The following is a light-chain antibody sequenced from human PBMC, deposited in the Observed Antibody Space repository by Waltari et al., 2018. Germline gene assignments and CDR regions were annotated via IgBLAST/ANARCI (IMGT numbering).Light chain of an antibody. Sequence: NFMLTQPHSVSESPVKTVTISCTRSSGSISSNYVPVYQQRPGSAPTTVIYEDNQRPSGVPDRFSGSIDSSSNSASLTISGLKTEDEADYYCQSYDSSNPWVFGGGTKLTVL. J-gene: IGLJ3*02. V-gene: IGLV6-57*03. CDR3: QSYDSSNPWV. CDR2: EDN. CDR1: SGSISSNY.